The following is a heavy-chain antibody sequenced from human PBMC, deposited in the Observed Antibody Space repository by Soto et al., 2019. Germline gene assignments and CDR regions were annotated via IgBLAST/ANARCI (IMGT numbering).Heavy chain of an antibody. V-gene: IGHV1-69*12. J-gene: IGHJ5*02. CDR3: ARDTASPNWFDP. CDR1: GGTFSSYA. CDR2: IIPIFGTA. Sequence: QVQLVQSGAEVKKPGSSVKVSCKASGGTFSSYAISWVRQAPGHGLEWMGGIIPIFGTANYAQKFQGRVTITAAEATSTAYMELSSLRSEDTAVYYCARDTASPNWFDPSGQGTLVTVSS.